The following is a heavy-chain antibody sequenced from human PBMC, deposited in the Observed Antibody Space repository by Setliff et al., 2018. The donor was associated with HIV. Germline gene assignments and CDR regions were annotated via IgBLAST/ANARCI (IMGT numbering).Heavy chain of an antibody. CDR2: ISWDGGGT. Sequence: GWSLLLSSAASAFTFDDYGMSWVRQAPGKGLEWVSSISWDGGGTNYADAIKGRFTTSRDNAKNSLYLQMSRLTAEDPALDSCERQRTYAADGWYIDIWGRGTLVTVSS. V-gene: IGHV3-20*03. CDR3: ERQRTYAADGWYIDI. CDR1: AFTFDDYG. J-gene: IGHJ2*01.